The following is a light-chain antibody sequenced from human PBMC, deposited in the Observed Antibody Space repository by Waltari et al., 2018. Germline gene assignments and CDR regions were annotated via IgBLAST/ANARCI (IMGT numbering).Light chain of an antibody. CDR1: QNILYHANNKNY. V-gene: IGKV4-1*01. J-gene: IGKJ2*01. CDR3: QEYYTTPGT. CDR2: WAS. Sequence: DIVMTQSPDSLTLSLGERATISCKSTQNILYHANNKNYLAWYQQKPGQPPKSLFYWASTRQSGVPDRFSGSGSATDFTLTITSLQAEDVAVYYCQEYYTTPGTFGQGTKLEV.